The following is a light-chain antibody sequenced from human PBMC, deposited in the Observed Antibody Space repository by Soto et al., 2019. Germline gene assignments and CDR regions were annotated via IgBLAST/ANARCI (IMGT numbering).Light chain of an antibody. CDR2: EVS. J-gene: IGLJ3*02. CDR3: TSYTGYDSDTPWV. Sequence: QSVLTQPASVSGSPGQSITISCIGTSSDVGANNYVSWYQQHPGKAPKLIISEVSDRPSGVSNRFSGSKSGNTASLTISGLQTEDEADYYCTSYTGYDSDTPWVFGGGTKGTVL. CDR1: SSDVGANNY. V-gene: IGLV2-14*01.